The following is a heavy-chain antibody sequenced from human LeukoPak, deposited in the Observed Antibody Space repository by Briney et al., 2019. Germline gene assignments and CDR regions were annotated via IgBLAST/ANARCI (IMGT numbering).Heavy chain of an antibody. CDR1: GYTFIRYT. Sequence: GASVKVSCKASGYTFIRYTMHWVRQAPGQGLEWMGWINAGNGDTKYSQKFQGRITITRDTSADTVYMELSSLRSEDTAVYYCTRPYKQQLDFDHWGQGTLVTVSS. V-gene: IGHV1-3*01. CDR2: INAGNGDT. J-gene: IGHJ4*02. CDR3: TRPYKQQLDFDH. D-gene: IGHD1-1*01.